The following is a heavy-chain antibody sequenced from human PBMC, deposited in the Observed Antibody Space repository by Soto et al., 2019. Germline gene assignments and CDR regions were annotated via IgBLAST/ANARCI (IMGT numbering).Heavy chain of an antibody. D-gene: IGHD3-16*02. CDR3: ARERLRLGELSSHRRYFDL. V-gene: IGHV1-2*04. CDR1: GYTFTGYY. Sequence: QVQLVQSGAEVKKPGASVKVSCKASGYTFTGYYMHWVRQAPGQGLEWMGWINPNSGGTNYAQKFQGWVTMTRDTSRSTAYMERSRLRSDDTAVYDCARERLRLGELSSHRRYFDLWGRGTLVTVAS. CDR2: INPNSGGT. J-gene: IGHJ2*01.